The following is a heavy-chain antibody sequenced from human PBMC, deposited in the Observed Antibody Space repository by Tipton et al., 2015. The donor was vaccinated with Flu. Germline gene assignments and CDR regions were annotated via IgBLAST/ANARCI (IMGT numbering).Heavy chain of an antibody. V-gene: IGHV4-59*04. CDR3: ARRDYSNYVSEPKNWFDP. Sequence: TLSLTCSVSGGSIGSYYWNWIRQSPGKGLEWIGNIHRTGNSYYNPSLKSRVTMSVDTSKNQFSLKLTSVTAADTAVYFCARRDYSNYVSEPKNWFDPWGQGILVTVSS. J-gene: IGHJ5*02. CDR2: IHRTGNS. CDR1: GGSIGSYY. D-gene: IGHD4-11*01.